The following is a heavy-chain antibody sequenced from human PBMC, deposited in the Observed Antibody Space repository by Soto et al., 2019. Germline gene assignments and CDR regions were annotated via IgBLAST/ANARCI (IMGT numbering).Heavy chain of an antibody. CDR3: ARSPPLGEGSGSYYNDH. V-gene: IGHV1-69*02. D-gene: IGHD3-10*01. Sequence: QVQLVQSGAEVKKPGSSVKVSCKASGGTFSSYTISWVRQAPGQGLEWMGRIIPILGIANYAQKFQGRVTITADKSTSTAYMELSSLRSEDTAVYYCARSPPLGEGSGSYYNDHWGQGTLVTVSS. J-gene: IGHJ5*02. CDR2: IIPILGIA. CDR1: GGTFSSYT.